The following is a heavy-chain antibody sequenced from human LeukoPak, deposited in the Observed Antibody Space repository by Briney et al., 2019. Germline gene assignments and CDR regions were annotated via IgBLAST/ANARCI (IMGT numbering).Heavy chain of an antibody. V-gene: IGHV1-69*05. CDR2: IIPIFGTA. J-gene: IGHJ3*02. CDR1: GGTFSSYA. D-gene: IGHD3-22*01. Sequence: SVKVSCKASGGTFSSYAISWVRQAPGQGLEWMGRIIPIFGTANYAQKFQGRVTITTDESTSTAYMELSSLKSEDTAVYYCARGSGYYPRGSSAFDIWGQGTMVTVSS. CDR3: ARGSGYYPRGSSAFDI.